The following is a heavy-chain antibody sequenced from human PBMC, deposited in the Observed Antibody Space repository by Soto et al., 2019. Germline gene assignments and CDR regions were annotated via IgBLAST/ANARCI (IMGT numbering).Heavy chain of an antibody. J-gene: IGHJ6*02. CDR2: TYYRSKWYN. CDR1: GDSVSSNSAA. Sequence: SPTLSLTCAISGDSVSSNSAAWNWIRQSPSRGLEWLGRTYYRSKWYNDYAVSVKSRITINPDTSKNQFSLQLNSVTPEDTAVYYCARGLGITGTTESRFYYGMDVWGQGTTVTVSS. CDR3: ARGLGITGTTESRFYYGMDV. D-gene: IGHD1-7*01. V-gene: IGHV6-1*01.